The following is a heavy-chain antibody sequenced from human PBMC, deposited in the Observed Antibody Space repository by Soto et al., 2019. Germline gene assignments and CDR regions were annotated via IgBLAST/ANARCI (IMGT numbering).Heavy chain of an antibody. J-gene: IGHJ4*02. CDR2: FDPEDGET. D-gene: IGHD3-10*01. CDR1: GYTLTELS. V-gene: IGHV1-24*01. Sequence: GASVKVSCKVSGYTLTELSMHWVRQAPGKGLEWMGGFDPEDGETIYAQKFQGRVTMTEDTSTDTAYMELSSLRSEDTAVYYCATDLRITMVRGVNPTPIWGQGTLVTVSS. CDR3: ATDLRITMVRGVNPTPI.